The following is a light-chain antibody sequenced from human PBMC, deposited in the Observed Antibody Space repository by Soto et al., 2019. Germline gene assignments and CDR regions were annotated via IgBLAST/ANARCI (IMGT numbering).Light chain of an antibody. CDR1: QSISTW. Sequence: DIQMTQSPSTLSAFVGDRVSVTCRASQSISTWLAWYQQKPGQATKLLIYRASSLQSGVPSRFSGSGSGTEFTLTISSLQTDDFATYYCLQYDNYWTFGQGTKVEIK. J-gene: IGKJ1*01. V-gene: IGKV1-5*03. CDR3: LQYDNYWT. CDR2: RAS.